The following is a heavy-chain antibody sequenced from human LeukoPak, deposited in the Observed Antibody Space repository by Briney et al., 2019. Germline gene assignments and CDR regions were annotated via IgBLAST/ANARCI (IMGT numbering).Heavy chain of an antibody. CDR2: ICGSGGST. Sequence: GGSLRLSCATSGFTFSSDAMSWVRPAPGEGLEWVSAICGSGGSTYYADSVKGRFPISRDNSKNTLYLQMNSLRAEDTAVYCGAREDGGFADTAGYYYVYWGQGTLVTVSS. D-gene: IGHD3-22*01. CDR1: GFTFSSDA. J-gene: IGHJ4*02. V-gene: IGHV3-23*01. CDR3: AREDGGFADTAGYYYVY.